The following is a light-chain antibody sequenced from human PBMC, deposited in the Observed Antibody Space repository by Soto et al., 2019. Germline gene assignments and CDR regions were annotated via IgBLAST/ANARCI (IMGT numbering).Light chain of an antibody. Sequence: QSALTQPASVSGSLGQSITISCTGTSSDVGTYNYVSWYQQHPGKAPKLLIYEVTLRPSGVSNRFSGSKSANTASLTISGLQAEDEADYYCCSYAGSNTWVFGGGTQLTVL. V-gene: IGLV2-23*02. CDR1: SSDVGTYNY. J-gene: IGLJ3*02. CDR2: EVT. CDR3: CSYAGSNTWV.